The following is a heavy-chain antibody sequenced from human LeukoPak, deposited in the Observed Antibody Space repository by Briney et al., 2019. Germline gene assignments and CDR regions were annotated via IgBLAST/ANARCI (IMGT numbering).Heavy chain of an antibody. CDR2: TIPLFGTT. J-gene: IGHJ4*02. CDR3: AREIGGPYQLLSLDY. Sequence: ASVKVSCKPSGGTFSSYAINWVRQAPGQGLEWMGRTIPLFGTTNYAQKFQGRVTITTDESTSTAYMELSSLRSEDTAVYYCAREIGGPYQLLSLDYWGQGTLVTVSS. CDR1: GGTFSSYA. V-gene: IGHV1-69*05. D-gene: IGHD2-2*01.